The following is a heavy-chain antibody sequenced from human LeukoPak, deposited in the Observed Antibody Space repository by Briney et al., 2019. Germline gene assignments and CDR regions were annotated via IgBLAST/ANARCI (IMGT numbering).Heavy chain of an antibody. CDR1: GFTVSSNY. CDR3: AKTLGYGPLPYYFDY. V-gene: IGHV3-53*01. CDR2: IYSGGST. Sequence: GGSLRLSCAASGFTVSSNYMSWVRQAPGKGLEWVSVIYSGGSTYYADSVKGRSTISRDNSKNTLYLQMNSLRAEDTAVYYCAKTLGYGPLPYYFDYWGQGTLVTVSS. D-gene: IGHD5-18*01. J-gene: IGHJ4*02.